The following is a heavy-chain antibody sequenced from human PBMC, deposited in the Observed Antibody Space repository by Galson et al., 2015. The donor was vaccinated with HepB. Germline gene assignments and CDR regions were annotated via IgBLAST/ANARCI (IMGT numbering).Heavy chain of an antibody. CDR3: ARGHSWFGEFTDYYYGMDV. D-gene: IGHD3-10*01. CDR1: GYTFTSYD. CDR2: MNPSSGNT. Sequence: SVKVSCKASGYTFTSYDINWVRQATGQGLEWMGWMNPSSGNTGYAQKFQGRVTMTRNTSISTAYMELSSLRSEDTAAYYCARGHSWFGEFTDYYYGMDVWGQGTTVTVSS. J-gene: IGHJ6*02. V-gene: IGHV1-8*01.